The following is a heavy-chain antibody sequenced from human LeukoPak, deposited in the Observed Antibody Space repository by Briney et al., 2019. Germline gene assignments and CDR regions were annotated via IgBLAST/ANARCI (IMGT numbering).Heavy chain of an antibody. J-gene: IGHJ4*02. V-gene: IGHV3-33*01. CDR3: ARDCGGSCFTPDFDY. CDR2: IWYDGSNK. Sequence: PGRSLRLSCAASGFTFSSYGMHWVRQAPGKGLEWVAVIWYDGSNKYYADSVKGRFTISRDNSKNTLYLQMNSLRAEDTAVYYCARDCGGSCFTPDFDYWGQGTLVTVSS. D-gene: IGHD2-15*01. CDR1: GFTFSSYG.